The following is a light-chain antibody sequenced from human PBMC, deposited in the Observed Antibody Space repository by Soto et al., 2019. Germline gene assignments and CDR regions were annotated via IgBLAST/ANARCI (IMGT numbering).Light chain of an antibody. CDR3: QQYYSTPYT. CDR1: QSLLSRSTNKNY. J-gene: IGKJ2*01. Sequence: DIVMTQSPDSLTVSLGERATINCKSSQSLLSRSTNKNYLAWYQQKPGQPPRFIYGTSIRESGVPDRFSGSGSDTNFTLTISGLQAEDVAVYFCQQYYSTPYTFGQGTKLEI. CDR2: GTS. V-gene: IGKV4-1*01.